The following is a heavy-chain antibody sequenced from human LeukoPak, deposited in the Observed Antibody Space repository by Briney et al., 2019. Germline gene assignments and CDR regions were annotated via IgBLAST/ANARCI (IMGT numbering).Heavy chain of an antibody. CDR2: ISNDGNIK. D-gene: IGHD5-12*01. CDR1: GFSFSIFG. Sequence: GGSLRLSYAVSGFSFSIFGMHCVRLPPGKGLEWVAAISNDGNIKYYTDSVKGRFTISRENSENMLYLQMNSLRTEDTGVYYCAREDSGYDFEWWGQGTLVTVSS. J-gene: IGHJ4*02. CDR3: AREDSGYDFEW. V-gene: IGHV3-30*03.